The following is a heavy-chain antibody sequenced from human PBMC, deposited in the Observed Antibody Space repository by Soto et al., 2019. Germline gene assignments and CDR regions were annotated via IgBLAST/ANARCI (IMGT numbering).Heavy chain of an antibody. CDR1: GFTFSDHY. CDR3: CRRETSGSVGLDY. V-gene: IGHV3-72*01. D-gene: IGHD1-26*01. J-gene: IGHJ4*02. CDR2: IRNRANSYTT. Sequence: EAQLVESGGGLVQPGGSLRLSCAVSGFTFSDHYMDWVRQAPGKGLEWVGRIRNRANSYTTEYAASVKGRVTISRDDSKNPLYLQMNSVKTENTAMYYCCRRETSGSVGLDYWGQGTLVTVSS.